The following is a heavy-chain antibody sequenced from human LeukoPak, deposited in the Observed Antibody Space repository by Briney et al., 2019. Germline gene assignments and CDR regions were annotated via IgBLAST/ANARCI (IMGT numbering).Heavy chain of an antibody. CDR1: GFTFSSYS. Sequence: GGSLRLSCAASGFTFSSYSMNWVRQAPGKGLEWVSHITASGTAMFYADSVKGRFTISRDNAKNSLYLQMNSLRDEDTAVYYCARTGDFRYFDWLLVWGQGTLVTVSS. J-gene: IGHJ4*02. D-gene: IGHD3-9*01. V-gene: IGHV3-48*02. CDR2: ITASGTAM. CDR3: ARTGDFRYFDWLLV.